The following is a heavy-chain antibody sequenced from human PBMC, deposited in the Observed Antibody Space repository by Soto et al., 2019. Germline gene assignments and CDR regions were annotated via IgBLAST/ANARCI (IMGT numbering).Heavy chain of an antibody. D-gene: IGHD4-17*01. CDR1: GITFINAW. CDR3: TTDPGEYETF. CDR2: IKNKANGETT. V-gene: IGHV3-15*01. Sequence: EKQLVESGGGLVKPVESLRLSCAVSGITFINAWMSWVRQAPGKGLEWVGRIKNKANGETTDYAAPVKGRFTISRDDSKNMLYLQMNNLKAEDTAVYYCTTDPGEYETFWGQGTLVTVSS. J-gene: IGHJ4*02.